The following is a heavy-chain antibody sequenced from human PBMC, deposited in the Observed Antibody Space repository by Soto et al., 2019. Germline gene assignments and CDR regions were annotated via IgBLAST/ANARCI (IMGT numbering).Heavy chain of an antibody. CDR2: ISYDGSNT. Sequence: VQLVESGGGVVQPGRSLTLSCAASGFTFSRFSMHWVRQAPGKGLAWVAVISYDGSNTHYAESVKGRFNISRDYSKNTVYLQMNNLRGEDSAVYYCARDHGMFLSYYYYGMDVWGQGTTVTVSS. D-gene: IGHD3-10*02. CDR1: GFTFSRFS. CDR3: ARDHGMFLSYYYYGMDV. V-gene: IGHV3-30-3*01. J-gene: IGHJ6*02.